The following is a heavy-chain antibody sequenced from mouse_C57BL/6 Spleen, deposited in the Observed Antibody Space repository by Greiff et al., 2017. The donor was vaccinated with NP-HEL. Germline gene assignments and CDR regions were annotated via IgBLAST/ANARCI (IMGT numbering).Heavy chain of an antibody. Sequence: VKLQQSGAELVKPGASVKISCKASGYAFSSYWMNWVKQRPGKGLEWIGQIYPGDGDTNYNGKFKGKATLTADKSSSTAYMQLSSLTSEDSAVYFCARTLITTVVAHYAMDYWGQGTSVTVSS. J-gene: IGHJ4*01. V-gene: IGHV1-80*01. CDR1: GYAFSSYW. CDR2: IYPGDGDT. D-gene: IGHD1-1*01. CDR3: ARTLITTVVAHYAMDY.